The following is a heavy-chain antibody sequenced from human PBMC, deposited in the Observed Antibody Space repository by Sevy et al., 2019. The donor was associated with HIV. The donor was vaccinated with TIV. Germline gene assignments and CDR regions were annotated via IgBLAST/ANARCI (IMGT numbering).Heavy chain of an antibody. V-gene: IGHV3-43D*04. CDR3: AKDITAAAGRDDYFDY. Sequence: GGSLRLSCAASGFTFDDYAMHWVRQAPGKGLEWVSLISWDGGSTYYADSVKGRFTISRDNSKNSLYLQMNSLRAEDTALYYCAKDITAAAGRDDYFDYWGQGTLVTVSS. CDR2: ISWDGGST. J-gene: IGHJ4*02. CDR1: GFTFDDYA. D-gene: IGHD6-13*01.